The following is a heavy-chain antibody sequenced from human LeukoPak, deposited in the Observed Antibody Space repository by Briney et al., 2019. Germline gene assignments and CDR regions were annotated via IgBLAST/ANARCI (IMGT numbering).Heavy chain of an antibody. CDR2: INPNSGGT. V-gene: IGHV1-2*02. D-gene: IGHD3-10*01. CDR3: AREVYYYGSGSYSDY. J-gene: IGHJ4*02. CDR1: GYTFTGYY. Sequence: ASVKVSCKASGYTFTGYYMHWVRQAPGQGLEWMGWINPNSGGTNYAQKFQGRVTMTRDTSISTAYMELSRLRSDDTAVYYCAREVYYYGSGSYSDYWGQGTLVTVSS.